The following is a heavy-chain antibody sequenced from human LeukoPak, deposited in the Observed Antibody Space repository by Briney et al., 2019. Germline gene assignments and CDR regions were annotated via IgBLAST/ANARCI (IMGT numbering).Heavy chain of an antibody. CDR1: GFTFSSYA. Sequence: PGGSLRLSCAASGFTFSSYAMSWVRQAPGKGLEWGSAISGAGVSAYYADSVKGRFTISRDNSKNTLYLQMNSLRAEDTAVYYCAKDYSSGWYIDYWGQGTLVTVSS. J-gene: IGHJ4*02. CDR2: ISGAGVSA. D-gene: IGHD6-19*01. V-gene: IGHV3-23*01. CDR3: AKDYSSGWYIDY.